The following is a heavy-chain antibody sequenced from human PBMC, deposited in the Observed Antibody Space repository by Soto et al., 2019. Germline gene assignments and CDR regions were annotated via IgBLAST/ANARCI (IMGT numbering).Heavy chain of an antibody. J-gene: IGHJ4*02. V-gene: IGHV3-48*02. CDR2: ISSGGDTI. Sequence: EVQLVESGGDLVQPGGSLRLFCAASGFTLSTFSMDWVRQAPGKGLEWISYISSGGDTIYYRDSVRGRFTISRDNVENSVYLQMNSLRDEDTAIYYCVRGWRSNSFDQWGRGTLVTVSS. CDR3: VRGWRSNSFDQ. D-gene: IGHD4-4*01. CDR1: GFTLSTFS.